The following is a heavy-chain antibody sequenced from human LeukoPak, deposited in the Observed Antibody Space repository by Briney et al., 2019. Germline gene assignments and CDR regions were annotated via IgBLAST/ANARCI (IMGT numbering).Heavy chain of an antibody. Sequence: PSETLSLTCTVSGYSISSGYYWGWIRQPPGKGLEWIGSIYHSGSTYYNPSLKSRVTISVVTSKNQFSLKLSSVTAADTAVYYCAAHSSSSRWFDPWGQGTLVTVSS. CDR3: AAHSSSSRWFDP. J-gene: IGHJ5*02. CDR1: GYSISSGYY. D-gene: IGHD6-6*01. V-gene: IGHV4-38-2*02. CDR2: IYHSGST.